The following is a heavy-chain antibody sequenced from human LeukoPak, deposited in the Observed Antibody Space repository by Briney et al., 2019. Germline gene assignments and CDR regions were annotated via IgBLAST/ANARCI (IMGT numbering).Heavy chain of an antibody. CDR1: GFSFDDYG. D-gene: IGHD3-22*01. CDR3: ARDLRVVITGSFDS. CDR2: INWNGDST. J-gene: IGHJ4*02. V-gene: IGHV3-20*04. Sequence: GGSLRLSCAASGFSFDDYGLTWVRQAPWQGLEWVSGINWNGDSTDYADSVKGRFTISRDNAKNSLYLQMNSLRAEDTALYYCARDLRVVITGSFDSWGQGTLVTVSS.